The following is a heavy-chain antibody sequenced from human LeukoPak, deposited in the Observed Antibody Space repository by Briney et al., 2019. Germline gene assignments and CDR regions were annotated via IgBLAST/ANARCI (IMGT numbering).Heavy chain of an antibody. V-gene: IGHV4-4*02. CDR3: ARDYSSGWYDY. D-gene: IGHD6-19*01. J-gene: IGHJ4*02. Sequence: SETLSLTCAVSGGSIISGNWWSWVRQPPGKGLEWIGEIYHSGRTNYNPSLKSRVTMSVDTSKNQFSLKLSSVTAADTAVYYCARDYSSGWYDYWGQGTLVTVSS. CDR2: IYHSGRT. CDR1: GGSIISGNW.